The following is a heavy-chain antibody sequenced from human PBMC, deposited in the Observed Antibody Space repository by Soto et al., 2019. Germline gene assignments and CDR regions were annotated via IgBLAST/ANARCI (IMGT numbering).Heavy chain of an antibody. J-gene: IGHJ4*02. CDR3: AKNYFFDN. V-gene: IGHV3-23*05. CDR2: ISIGGTT. CDR1: GFTFDSYA. D-gene: IGHD1-7*01. Sequence: PGGSLRLSCAASGFTFDSYAMSWVRQAPGKGLEWVSSISIGGTTYYADSVKGRFTISRDNSRNTLYLQMNSLRAEDTAFYYCAKNYFFDNWGQRPLVTVSS.